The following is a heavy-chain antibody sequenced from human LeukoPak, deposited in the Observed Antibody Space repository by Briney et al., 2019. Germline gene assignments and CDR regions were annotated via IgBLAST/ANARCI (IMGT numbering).Heavy chain of an antibody. Sequence: LRLSCAASGFTFSSYGMHWVRQAPGKGLEWVAVIWYDGSNKYYADSVKGRFTISRDNSKNTLYLQMNSLRAEDTAVYYCAKDLIRYGLPEGYWGQGTLVTVSS. D-gene: IGHD5-18*01. CDR3: AKDLIRYGLPEGY. CDR2: IWYDGSNK. J-gene: IGHJ4*02. CDR1: GFTFSSYG. V-gene: IGHV3-33*06.